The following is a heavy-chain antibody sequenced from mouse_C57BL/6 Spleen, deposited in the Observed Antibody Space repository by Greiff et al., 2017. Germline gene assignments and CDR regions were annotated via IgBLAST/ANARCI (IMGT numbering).Heavy chain of an antibody. Sequence: DVHLVESGGGLVKPGGSLKLSCAASGFTFSDYGMHWVRQAPEKGLEWVAYISSGSSTIYYADTVKGRFTISRDNAKNTLFLQMTSLGSEDTAMYYCAKAYYSISWFAYWGQGTLVTVSA. D-gene: IGHD2-10*01. J-gene: IGHJ3*01. CDR1: GFTFSDYG. V-gene: IGHV5-17*01. CDR3: AKAYYSISWFAY. CDR2: ISSGSSTI.